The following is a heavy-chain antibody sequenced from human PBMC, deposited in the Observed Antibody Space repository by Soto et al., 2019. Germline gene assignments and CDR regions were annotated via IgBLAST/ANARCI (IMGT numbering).Heavy chain of an antibody. J-gene: IGHJ6*02. CDR2: ISAYNGNT. D-gene: IGHD2-15*01. CDR1: GYTFTSYG. V-gene: IGHV1-18*04. CDR3: ARDNHRSGGSCYSNYYYYRMDG. Sequence: ASVKVSCKASGYTFTSYGISWVRQAPGQGLEWMGWISAYNGNTNYAQKRQGRVTMTTDTSTSTAYMELRSLRSDDTAVYYCARDNHRSGGSCYSNYYYYRMDGWGQGTTVTVSS.